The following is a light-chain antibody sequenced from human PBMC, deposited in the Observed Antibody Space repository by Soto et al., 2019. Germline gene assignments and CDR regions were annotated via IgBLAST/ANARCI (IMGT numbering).Light chain of an antibody. V-gene: IGLV2-23*01. CDR2: EDI. Sequence: QSALTQPASVSGSPGQSITISCTGTSSDVGSYNLVSWYQQHPGKAPKLMIYEDIKRPSGVSNRFSGSKSGNTASLTISRLQAEDEADYYCCSYAGSSTYVFGTGTKLTVL. CDR3: CSYAGSSTYV. J-gene: IGLJ1*01. CDR1: SSDVGSYNL.